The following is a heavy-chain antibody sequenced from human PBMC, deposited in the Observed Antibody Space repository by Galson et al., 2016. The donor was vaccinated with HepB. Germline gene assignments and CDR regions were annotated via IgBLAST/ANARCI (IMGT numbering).Heavy chain of an antibody. CDR1: GFIVSSHY. V-gene: IGHV3-53*01. D-gene: IGHD6-13*01. CDR3: ARDPGRIAAAGHLDS. J-gene: IGHJ4*02. Sequence: LRLSCAASGFIVSSHYMNWVRQAPGKGLEWVSIIYSGGATYYADSVKGRFTIPRDNPKNTGYLQMNSLRDEDTAVYYCARDPGRIAAAGHLDSWGQGTLVTVSS. CDR2: IYSGGAT.